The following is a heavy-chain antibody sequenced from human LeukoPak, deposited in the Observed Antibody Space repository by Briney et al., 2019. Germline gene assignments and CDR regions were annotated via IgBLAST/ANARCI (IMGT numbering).Heavy chain of an antibody. V-gene: IGHV3-23*01. J-gene: IGHJ3*02. CDR2: ISVSGHST. CDR3: AKNLDSNSYHTDDAFDI. CDR1: GFTFSSYS. D-gene: IGHD4-11*01. Sequence: GGSLRLSCAASGFTFSSYSMNWVRQAPGKGLEWVSVISVSGHSTYYADSVKGRFTISRDISKNTLYLQMNSLRAEDTAIYYCAKNLDSNSYHTDDAFDIWGQGTVVTVSS.